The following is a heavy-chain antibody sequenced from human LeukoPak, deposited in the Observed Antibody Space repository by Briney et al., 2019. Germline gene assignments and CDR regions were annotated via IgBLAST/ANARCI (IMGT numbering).Heavy chain of an antibody. CDR1: GYTFSNHG. V-gene: IGHV1-18*01. CDR3: ARDTGVSQFDY. D-gene: IGHD1-14*01. Sequence: GASVKVSCKASGYTFSNHGISWVRQAPGQGLEWMGWISGYNGQTEYAQKFQGRVTLTTDTSTSTAYMEVRSLTSDDTAVYYCARDTGVSQFDYWGQGTLVTVSS. CDR2: ISGYNGQT. J-gene: IGHJ4*02.